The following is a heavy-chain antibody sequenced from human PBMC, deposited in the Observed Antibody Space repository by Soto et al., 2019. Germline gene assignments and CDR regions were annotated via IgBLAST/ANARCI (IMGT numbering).Heavy chain of an antibody. CDR3: VRTSLVVAASTREDS. CDR1: GCTFSSYW. Sequence: GGSLRLSCAASGCTFSSYWMHWVRQAPGKGLVWGSRIKSDGSSTSYADSVKGRFTISRDNAKNTLYLQMNSLRAEDTAVYYCVRTSLVVAASTREDSWGQGTLVTISS. D-gene: IGHD2-15*01. CDR2: IKSDGSST. V-gene: IGHV3-74*01. J-gene: IGHJ4*02.